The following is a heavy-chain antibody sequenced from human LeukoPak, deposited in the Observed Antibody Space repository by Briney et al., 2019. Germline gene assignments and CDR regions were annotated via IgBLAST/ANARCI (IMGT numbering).Heavy chain of an antibody. CDR2: INHSGSA. D-gene: IGHD2-2*01. Sequence: PSETLSLTCAVYGGSFSGYYWSWIRQPPGKGLEWIGEINHSGSANYNPSLKSRVTISVDTSKNQFSLKLSSVTAADTAVYYCARIPWVRDIVVVPAAMMPYYYYGMDVRGQGTTVTVSS. CDR3: ARIPWVRDIVVVPAAMMPYYYYGMDV. J-gene: IGHJ6*02. V-gene: IGHV4-34*01. CDR1: GGSFSGYY.